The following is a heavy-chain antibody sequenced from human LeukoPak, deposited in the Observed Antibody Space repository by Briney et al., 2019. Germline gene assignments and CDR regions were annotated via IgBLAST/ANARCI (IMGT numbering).Heavy chain of an antibody. Sequence: PSETLSLTCTVSGGSISSDYWSWIRQPPGKGLEWIGYIYYSGSTNYNPSLKSRVTISVDTSKNQFSLELSSVTAADTAVYYCARDEGANFFDYWGQGTLVTVSS. CDR2: IYYSGST. CDR1: GGSISSDY. J-gene: IGHJ4*02. CDR3: ARDEGANFFDY. D-gene: IGHD1-26*01. V-gene: IGHV4-59*01.